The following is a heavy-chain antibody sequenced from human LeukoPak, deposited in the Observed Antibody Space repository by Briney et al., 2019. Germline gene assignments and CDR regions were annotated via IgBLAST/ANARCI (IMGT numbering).Heavy chain of an antibody. CDR3: AKDIRSYYDSSAIDY. J-gene: IGHJ4*02. D-gene: IGHD3-22*01. Sequence: GGSLRLSCAASGFTFDDYAMYWVRQAPGKGLEWVSGIRWNSGTIGYADSVKGRFTISRDNAKNSLYLQMNSLRAEDMALYYCAKDIRSYYDSSAIDYWGQGTLVTVSS. CDR2: IRWNSGTI. CDR1: GFTFDDYA. V-gene: IGHV3-9*03.